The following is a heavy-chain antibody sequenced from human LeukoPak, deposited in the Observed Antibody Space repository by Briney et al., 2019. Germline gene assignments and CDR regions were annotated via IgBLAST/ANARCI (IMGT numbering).Heavy chain of an antibody. Sequence: GGSLRLSCAASGFTFSSYAMSWVRQAPGKGLEWVSAIIGSGVSTYYADSVKGRFTISRDNSKNTMYLQMNSLTAEDTAVYYCATDRYNSYEPWAYYYYYYMDVWGKGTTVTISS. CDR2: IIGSGVST. CDR3: ATDRYNSYEPWAYYYYYYMDV. V-gene: IGHV3-23*01. J-gene: IGHJ6*03. CDR1: GFTFSSYA. D-gene: IGHD5-12*01.